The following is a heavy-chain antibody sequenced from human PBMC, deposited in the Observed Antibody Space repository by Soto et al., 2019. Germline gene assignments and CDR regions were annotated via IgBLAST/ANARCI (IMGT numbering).Heavy chain of an antibody. Sequence: SETLSLTCAVYGGSFSGYYWSWIRQPPGKGLEWIGEINHSGSTNYNPSLKSRVTISVDTSKTQFSLKRSSVTAADTAVYYCARGVEQQLGDAFDIWGQGTMVTVSS. J-gene: IGHJ3*02. CDR3: ARGVEQQLGDAFDI. CDR1: GGSFSGYY. CDR2: INHSGST. V-gene: IGHV4-34*01. D-gene: IGHD6-13*01.